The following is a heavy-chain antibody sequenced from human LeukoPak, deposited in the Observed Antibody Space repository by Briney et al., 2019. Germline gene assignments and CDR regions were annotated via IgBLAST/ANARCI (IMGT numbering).Heavy chain of an antibody. CDR1: GFTLSSYE. V-gene: IGHV3-48*03. D-gene: IGHD5-18*01. CDR2: ISSSGSTI. Sequence: GGSLRLSCTASGFTLSSYEMNWVRQAPGKGLEWVSYISSSGSTIYYADSAKGRFTISRDNAKNSLYLQMNSLRAEDTAVYYCAREGGYGSYWYLDLWGRGTLVTVSS. CDR3: AREGGYGSYWYLDL. J-gene: IGHJ2*01.